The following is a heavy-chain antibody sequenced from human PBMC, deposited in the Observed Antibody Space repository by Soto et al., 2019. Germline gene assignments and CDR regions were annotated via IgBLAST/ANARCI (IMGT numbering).Heavy chain of an antibody. V-gene: IGHV3-33*01. Sequence: QVQLVESGGGVVQPGRSLSLSCAASGFTFSSYGIHWVRQAPGKGLEWVAVIWYDGSNKYYADSVKGRFTISRDNSKNTLYLQMNSLRAEDTAVYYCAREVLVRGIKYHGMDVWGQGTTVTFSS. CDR1: GFTFSSYG. CDR3: AREVLVRGIKYHGMDV. D-gene: IGHD3-10*01. CDR2: IWYDGSNK. J-gene: IGHJ6*02.